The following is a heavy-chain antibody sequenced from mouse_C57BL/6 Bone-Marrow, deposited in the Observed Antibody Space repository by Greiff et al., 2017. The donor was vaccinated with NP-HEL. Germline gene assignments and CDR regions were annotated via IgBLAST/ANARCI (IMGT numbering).Heavy chain of an antibody. CDR2: IYPSDSET. CDR1: GYTFTSYW. J-gene: IGHJ3*01. CDR3: ERHYGNYVWFAY. V-gene: IGHV1-61*01. D-gene: IGHD2-1*01. Sequence: QVQLQQSGAELVRPGSSVKLSCKASGYTFTSYWMDWVKQRPGQGLEWIGNIYPSDSETHYNQKFKDKATLTVDKSSSTAYMQLSSLTSEDSAVYYCERHYGNYVWFAYWGQGTLVTVSA.